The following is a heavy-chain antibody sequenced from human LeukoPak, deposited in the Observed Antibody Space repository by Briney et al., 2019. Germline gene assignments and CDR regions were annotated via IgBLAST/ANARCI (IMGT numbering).Heavy chain of an antibody. V-gene: IGHV2-70*04. CDR2: SDWDDDK. Sequence: GXXLVNPTRTLTLTCTFSGFSLSTSGMRVSWMRQPPEKALEWLALSDWDDDKFYSTSLKTRHTISKDTSKRQIVLTMTNMDPVDTATYYCARLNSGTYLDYWGQGTLVTVSS. CDR1: GFSLSTSGMR. J-gene: IGHJ4*02. D-gene: IGHD1-26*01. CDR3: ARLNSGTYLDY.